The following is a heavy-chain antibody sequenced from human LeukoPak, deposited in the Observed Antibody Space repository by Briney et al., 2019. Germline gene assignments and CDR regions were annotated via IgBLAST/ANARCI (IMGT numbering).Heavy chain of an antibody. J-gene: IGHJ4*02. V-gene: IGHV3-48*01. CDR3: ARYGSGSNYRDPFDS. Sequence: GGSLRLSCVASGFNFDEYAMNWVRQAPGKGLEWISCIYRDSSVKHYADSVRGRFTVSRDNAKNSVYLRMNSLRAEDTAVYFCARYGSGSNYRDPFDSWGQGTLVTVSS. CDR2: IYRDSSVK. D-gene: IGHD3-10*01. CDR1: GFNFDEYA.